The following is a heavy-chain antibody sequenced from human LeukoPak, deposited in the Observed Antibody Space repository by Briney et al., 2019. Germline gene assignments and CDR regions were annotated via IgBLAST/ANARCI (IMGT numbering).Heavy chain of an antibody. CDR1: GYSISSGYY. Sequence: SETLSLTCALSGYSISSGYYWGWIRQPPGMGRGWIGTIYHSGSTYYNPSLKSRVTISVDTSKNQFSLKLSSVTAADTAVYYCARHFVQLERRAHYYMDVWGKGTTVTVSS. CDR3: ARHFVQLERRAHYYMDV. J-gene: IGHJ6*03. CDR2: IYHSGST. D-gene: IGHD1-1*01. V-gene: IGHV4-38-2*01.